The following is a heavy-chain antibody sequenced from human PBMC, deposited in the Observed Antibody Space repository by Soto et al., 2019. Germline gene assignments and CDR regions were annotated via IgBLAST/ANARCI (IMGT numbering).Heavy chain of an antibody. CDR1: GGSISSYY. CDR2: IYYSGST. CDR3: ARASGEDYYDSSGYYDY. V-gene: IGHV4-59*01. J-gene: IGHJ4*02. D-gene: IGHD3-22*01. Sequence: PSETLSLTCTVSGGSISSYYWSWIRQPPGKGLEWIGYIYYSGSTNYNPSLKSRVTISVDTSKNQFSLKLSSVTAADTAVYYCARASGEDYYDSSGYYDYWGQGTLVTVSS.